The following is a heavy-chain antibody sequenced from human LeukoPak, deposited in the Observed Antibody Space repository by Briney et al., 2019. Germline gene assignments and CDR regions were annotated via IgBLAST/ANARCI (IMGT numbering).Heavy chain of an antibody. D-gene: IGHD3-9*01. CDR3: ARHLKLTGYDYGMDV. CDR2: IYYSGST. Sequence: KSSETLSLTCTVSGGSISSYYWSWIRQPPGKGLEWIGYIYYSGSTNYNPSLKSRVTISVDTSKNQFSLKLSSVTAADTAVYYCARHLKLTGYDYGMDVWGQGTTVTVSS. J-gene: IGHJ6*02. V-gene: IGHV4-59*08. CDR1: GGSISSYY.